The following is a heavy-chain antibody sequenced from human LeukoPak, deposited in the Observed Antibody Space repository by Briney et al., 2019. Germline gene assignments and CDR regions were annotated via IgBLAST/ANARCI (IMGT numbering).Heavy chain of an antibody. CDR3: AKGWLHNYWYFDL. CDR1: GFTFSSYW. J-gene: IGHJ2*01. CDR2: INSDGSST. V-gene: IGHV3-74*01. Sequence: GGSLRLSCAASGFTFSSYWMHWVRQAPGKGLVWVSRINSDGSSTSYADSVKGRFTISRDNAKNSLYLQMNSLRAEDTALYYCAKGWLHNYWYFDLWGRGTLVTVSS. D-gene: IGHD5-24*01.